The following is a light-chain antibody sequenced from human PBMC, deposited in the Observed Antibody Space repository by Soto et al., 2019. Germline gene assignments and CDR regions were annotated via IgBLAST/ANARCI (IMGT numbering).Light chain of an antibody. CDR1: QSINDW. Sequence: DIQMTQSPSTLSASVGDRVTITCWASQSINDWLAWYQQKPGKAPNLLIYKASSLQSGVPSRFSGSGSGTEFTLTISSLQPDDFATFYCQQYFGYPWTFGQGTKVEIK. V-gene: IGKV1-5*03. CDR3: QQYFGYPWT. J-gene: IGKJ1*01. CDR2: KAS.